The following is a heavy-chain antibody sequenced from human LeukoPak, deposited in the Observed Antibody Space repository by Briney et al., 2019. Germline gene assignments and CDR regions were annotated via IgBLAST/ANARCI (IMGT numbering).Heavy chain of an antibody. D-gene: IGHD6-13*01. CDR3: ARDARGAAAADDPLDI. Sequence: AGGSLRLSCAASGFTFSSYSMNWVRQAPGKGLEWVSSISASTSYIYYADSVKGRFTISRDNAKDSLYLQMNSLRAEDTAVYYYARDARGAAAADDPLDIWGQGTTVTVSS. CDR2: ISASTSYI. V-gene: IGHV3-21*01. J-gene: IGHJ3*02. CDR1: GFTFSSYS.